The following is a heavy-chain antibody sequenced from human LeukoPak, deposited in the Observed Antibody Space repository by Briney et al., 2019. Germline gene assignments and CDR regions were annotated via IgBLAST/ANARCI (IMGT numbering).Heavy chain of an antibody. CDR1: GYTFTSYG. V-gene: IGHV1-18*01. Sequence: GASVKVSCKASGYTFTSYGISWVRQAPGQGLEWMGWISAYNGNTNYAQKLQGRVTMTTDTSTSTAYMELRSLRSDDTAVYYCARDNTPRDNGSGSYRPFYAFDIWGQGTMVTVSS. J-gene: IGHJ3*02. CDR2: ISAYNGNT. CDR3: ARDNTPRDNGSGSYRPFYAFDI. D-gene: IGHD3-10*01.